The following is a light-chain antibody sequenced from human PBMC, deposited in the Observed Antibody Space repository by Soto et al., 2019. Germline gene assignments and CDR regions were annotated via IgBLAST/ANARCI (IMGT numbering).Light chain of an antibody. V-gene: IGLV2-14*03. CDR1: SSDVGGYNY. CDR3: NSYASVNSPVL. J-gene: IGLJ2*01. CDR2: GVS. Sequence: QSVLTQPASLSGSPGQSITISCTGTSSDVGGYNYVSWYQQHPGKAPRLMIYGVSNRPLGVSYRCSGSKSGNTASLTISGLQSEDEADYYFNSYASVNSPVLFGGGTKLTVL.